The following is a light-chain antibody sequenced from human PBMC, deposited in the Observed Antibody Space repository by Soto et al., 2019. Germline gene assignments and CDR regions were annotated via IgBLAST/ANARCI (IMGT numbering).Light chain of an antibody. J-gene: IGKJ5*01. Sequence: EIVLTQSPGTLSLSPGERATLSCRASQSVSSSYLAWYQQKPGQAPRLLIYDASNRATGIPARFSGGGSGTEFTLTISSLEPEDSAVYYCQQRHMWPITFGQGTRLEIK. V-gene: IGKV3D-20*02. CDR3: QQRHMWPIT. CDR1: QSVSSSY. CDR2: DAS.